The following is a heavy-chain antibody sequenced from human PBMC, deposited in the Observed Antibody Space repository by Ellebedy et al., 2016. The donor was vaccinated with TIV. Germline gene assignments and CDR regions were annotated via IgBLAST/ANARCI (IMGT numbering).Heavy chain of an antibody. CDR3: ARGRRDNWSSYLFDH. J-gene: IGHJ4*02. CDR2: INPNTGDT. CDR1: GYTFTGYY. V-gene: IGHV1-2*02. D-gene: IGHD1-1*01. Sequence: AASVKVSCKASGYTFTGYYMHWVRQAPGQGLEWMGWINPNTGDTEYAQKFQGRVTMTRNTSISTAFMELSSLRSEDTAVYYCARGRRDNWSSYLFDHWGQGTLVPVSS.